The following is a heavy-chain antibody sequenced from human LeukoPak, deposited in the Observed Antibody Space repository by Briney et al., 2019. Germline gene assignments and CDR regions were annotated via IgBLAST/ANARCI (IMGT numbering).Heavy chain of an antibody. V-gene: IGHV1-18*01. J-gene: IGHJ4*02. D-gene: IGHD3-10*02. CDR3: ARDSRYYVPYYFDY. CDR2: ISAYNGNT. CDR1: GYTFTSYG. Sequence: ASVKVSCKASGYTFTSYGIIWVRQAPGQGLEWMGWISAYNGNTNYAQKLQGRVTMTTDTSTSTAYMELRSLRSDDTAVYYCARDSRYYVPYYFDYWGQGTLVTVSS.